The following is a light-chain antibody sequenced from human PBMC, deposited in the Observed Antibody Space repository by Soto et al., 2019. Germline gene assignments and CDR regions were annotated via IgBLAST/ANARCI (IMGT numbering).Light chain of an antibody. J-gene: IGLJ2*01. CDR3: SSFRDWNTRWI. V-gene: IGLV2-14*01. CDR1: SSDFGVYDS. CDR2: GVT. Sequence: QSVLTQPASVSGSPGQSITISCTGTSSDFGVYDSVSWYQQHPGKAPKLIIYGVTNRPSGVSDRFSGSKSGNTASLTVSGLQTEDEAEYDCSSFRDWNTRWIFGGGTKLTVL.